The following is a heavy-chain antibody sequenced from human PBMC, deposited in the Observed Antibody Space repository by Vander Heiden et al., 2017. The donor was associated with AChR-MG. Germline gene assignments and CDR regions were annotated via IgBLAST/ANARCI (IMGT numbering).Heavy chain of an antibody. CDR2: IKQDGSEK. CDR1: GFTFSSDW. J-gene: IGHJ4*02. V-gene: IGHV3-7*01. Sequence: EVQLVESGGGLVQSGGSLTPSCAASGFTFSSDWMTWVRRAPGKGLEWVANIKQDGSEKYYVDSVKGRFTISRDNTKNSLYLQMNSLRAEDTALYYCARDVVHGMATRNWGYWGQGTLVTVSS. CDR3: ARDVVHGMATRNWGY. D-gene: IGHD7-27*01.